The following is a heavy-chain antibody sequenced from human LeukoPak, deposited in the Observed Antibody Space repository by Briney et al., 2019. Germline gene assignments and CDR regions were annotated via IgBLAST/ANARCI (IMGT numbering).Heavy chain of an antibody. CDR3: ARSLYGDDTDWFGR. D-gene: IGHD4-17*01. CDR2: INPNSGGT. CDR1: GYTFTGYY. V-gene: IGHV1-2*02. Sequence: ASVKVSCKASGYTFTGYYMHWVRQAPGQGLEWMGWINPNSGGTNYAQKFQGRVTMTRDTSISTAYMELSRLRSDDTAVYYCARSLYGDDTDWFGRRGQGTLVTVSS. J-gene: IGHJ5*02.